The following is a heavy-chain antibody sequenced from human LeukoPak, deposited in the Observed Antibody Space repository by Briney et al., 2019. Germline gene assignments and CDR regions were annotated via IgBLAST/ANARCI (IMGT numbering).Heavy chain of an antibody. CDR3: AELGITMIGGV. V-gene: IGHV3-48*04. J-gene: IGHJ6*04. CDR2: ISSSGSTI. Sequence: GGSLRLSCAASEFSFSSYSMNWVRQAPGKGLEWVSYISSSGSTIYHADSVKGRFTISRDNAKNSLYLQMNSLRAEDTAVYYCAELGITMIGGVWGKGTTVTISS. D-gene: IGHD3-10*02. CDR1: EFSFSSYS.